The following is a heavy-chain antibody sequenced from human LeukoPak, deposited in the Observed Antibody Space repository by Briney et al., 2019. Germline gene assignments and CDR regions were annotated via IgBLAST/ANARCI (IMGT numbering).Heavy chain of an antibody. D-gene: IGHD3-16*02. V-gene: IGHV3-48*03. CDR2: ISSSGSTI. J-gene: IGHJ4*02. Sequence: GGSLRLSCAASGFTFSSYEMNWVRQAPGKGLEWVSYISSSGSTIYYADSVRGRFTISRDNAKNSLYLQMNSLRAEDTAVYYCAREHYDYVWGSYRYKENYFDYWGQGTLVTVPS. CDR3: AREHYDYVWGSYRYKENYFDY. CDR1: GFTFSSYE.